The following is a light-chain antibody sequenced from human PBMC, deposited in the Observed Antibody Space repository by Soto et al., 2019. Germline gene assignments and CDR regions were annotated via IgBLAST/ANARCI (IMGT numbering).Light chain of an antibody. CDR3: QSYDSGLSGVI. Sequence: QSVLTQPPSVSGAPGQRVTISCTGTNSNIGANFDVPWYQQLPGTAPKLLMYDNNNRPSGVPDRFSGSKSGTSASLAITGLQADDEADYYCQSYDSGLSGVIFGGGTKLTVL. CDR2: DNN. J-gene: IGLJ2*01. V-gene: IGLV1-40*01. CDR1: NSNIGANFD.